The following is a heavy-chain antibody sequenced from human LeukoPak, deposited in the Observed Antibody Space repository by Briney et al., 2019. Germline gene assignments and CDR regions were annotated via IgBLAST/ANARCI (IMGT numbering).Heavy chain of an antibody. D-gene: IGHD3-22*01. Sequence: PSETLSLTCTVSGGSISSYYWSWIRQPAGKGLEWIGRIYTSGSTNYNPSLKSRVTMSVDTSKNQFSLKLSSVTAADTAVYYCARSPPEYYYDSSGYYPIYYFDYWGQGTLVTVSS. V-gene: IGHV4-4*07. J-gene: IGHJ4*02. CDR2: IYTSGST. CDR3: ARSPPEYYYDSSGYYPIYYFDY. CDR1: GGSISSYY.